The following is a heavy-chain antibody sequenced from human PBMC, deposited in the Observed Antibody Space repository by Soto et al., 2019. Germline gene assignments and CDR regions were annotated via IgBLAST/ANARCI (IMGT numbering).Heavy chain of an antibody. CDR2: INKNGFTI. V-gene: IGHV3-48*02. D-gene: IGHD6-19*01. Sequence: VGSLRLSSAVSGFTLTTYIMNWVRQAPGKGLEWISFINKNGFTIYYADSVKGRFTISRDYAKNSLYLQMDSLRHEDTAVYYCARGAVTGTSLFDYWGLGTLVTVSS. J-gene: IGHJ4*02. CDR3: ARGAVTGTSLFDY. CDR1: GFTLTTYI.